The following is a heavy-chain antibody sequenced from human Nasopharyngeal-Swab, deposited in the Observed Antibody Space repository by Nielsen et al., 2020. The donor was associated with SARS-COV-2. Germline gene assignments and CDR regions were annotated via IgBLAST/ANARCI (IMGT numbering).Heavy chain of an antibody. Sequence: ASVKVSCKASGYTFTSYDINWVRQATGQGLEWMGWMNPNSGNTGYAQKFQGRVTMTRNTSMSTAYMELSSLRSEDTAVYYCARDREPGIAYYYGMDVWGQGTTVTVSS. J-gene: IGHJ6*02. CDR1: GYTFTSYD. D-gene: IGHD6-13*01. CDR3: ARDREPGIAYYYGMDV. CDR2: MNPNSGNT. V-gene: IGHV1-8*01.